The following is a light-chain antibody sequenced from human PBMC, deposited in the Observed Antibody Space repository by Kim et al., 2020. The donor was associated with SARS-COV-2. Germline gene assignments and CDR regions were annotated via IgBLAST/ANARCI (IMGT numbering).Light chain of an antibody. CDR3: NSRDTSDDHVI. CDR1: SLRGSY. J-gene: IGLJ2*01. Sequence: SSELTQDPAVSVALGQTVTITCQGDSLRGSYASWYQQKPGQAPLLVIYGDTNRPSGIPDRFSGSSSGDTTSLTITGVQAEDEADYYCNSRDTSDDHVIFG. CDR2: GDT. V-gene: IGLV3-19*01.